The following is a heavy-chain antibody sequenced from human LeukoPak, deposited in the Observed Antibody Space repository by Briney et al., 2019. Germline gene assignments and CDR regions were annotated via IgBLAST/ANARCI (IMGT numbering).Heavy chain of an antibody. J-gene: IGHJ4*02. Sequence: GGSLRLSCAASGFTFSSYWMSWVRQAPGKGLEWVANIKQDGSEKYYVDSVKGRFTISRDNAKNSLYLQMNSLRAEDTAVYYCAREACSGGSCYDDYWGQGTLVTVSS. CDR2: IKQDGSEK. V-gene: IGHV3-7*01. D-gene: IGHD2-15*01. CDR1: GFTFSSYW. CDR3: AREACSGGSCYDDY.